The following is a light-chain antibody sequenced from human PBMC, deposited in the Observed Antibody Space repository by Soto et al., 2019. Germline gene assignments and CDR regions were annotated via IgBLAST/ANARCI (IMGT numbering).Light chain of an antibody. CDR2: GAS. CDR1: QSVSSN. CDR3: QQRSNWPPT. J-gene: IGKJ1*01. Sequence: EIVMTQSPATLSVSPGERATLSCGASQSVSSNLAWYQQKPGQAPRLLIYGASTRATGIPARFSGSGSGTDFTLTISSLEPEDFAVYYCQQRSNWPPTFGQGTKVDIK. V-gene: IGKV3-11*01.